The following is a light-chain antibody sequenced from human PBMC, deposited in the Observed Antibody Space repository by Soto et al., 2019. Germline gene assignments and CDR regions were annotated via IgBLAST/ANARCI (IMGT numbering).Light chain of an antibody. J-gene: IGKJ5*01. Sequence: DIQMTQSPSTLSASIGDRVTITCRASQSISTWLAWYQQKSGKAPKLLIYKASTLESGVPSRFSCSGSGTDFTLTISSLQPDDLATYYCQQYNVVPITFGQGTRLEI. CDR3: QQYNVVPIT. CDR2: KAS. V-gene: IGKV1-5*03. CDR1: QSISTW.